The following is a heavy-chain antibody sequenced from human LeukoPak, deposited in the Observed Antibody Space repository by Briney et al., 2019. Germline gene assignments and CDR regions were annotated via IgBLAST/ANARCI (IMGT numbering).Heavy chain of an antibody. CDR2: ISYDGSNK. CDR3: AKGGSGSYYYYYYMDV. V-gene: IGHV3-30*18. D-gene: IGHD1-26*01. J-gene: IGHJ6*03. CDR1: GFPFSDYV. Sequence: GGSLRLSCAASGFPFSDYVMHWVRQAPGKGLEWVAVISYDGSNKYYADSVKGRFTISRDNSKNTLYLQMNSLRAEDTAVYYCAKGGSGSYYYYYYMDVWGKGTTVTVSS.